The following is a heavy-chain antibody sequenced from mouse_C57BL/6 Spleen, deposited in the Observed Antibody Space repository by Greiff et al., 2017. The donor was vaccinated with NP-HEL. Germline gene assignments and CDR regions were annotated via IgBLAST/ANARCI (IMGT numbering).Heavy chain of an antibody. J-gene: IGHJ4*01. CDR1: GYTFTSYW. CDR3: ARWVSLYYYAMDY. Sequence: VQLQQPGAELVMPGASVKLSCKASGYTFTSYWMHWVKQRPGQGLEWIGEIDPSDSYTNYNQKFKGKSTLTVDKSSSTAYMQLSSLTSEDSAVYYCARWVSLYYYAMDYWGQGTSVTVSS. V-gene: IGHV1-69*01. CDR2: IDPSDSYT.